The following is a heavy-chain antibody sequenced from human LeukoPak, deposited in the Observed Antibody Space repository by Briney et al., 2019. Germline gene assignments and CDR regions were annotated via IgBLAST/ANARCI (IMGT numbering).Heavy chain of an antibody. CDR2: ISWDSGAI. J-gene: IGHJ4*02. CDR3: AKDYGGNHWFDY. CDR1: GFTFHGYA. Sequence: GGSLRLSCAASGFTFHGYAMHWARQAPGKGLEWVSGISWDSGAIGYADSVKGRFTISRDNAKNSLYLQMDSLRAEDTALYYCAKDYGGNHWFDYWGQGTLVTVSS. D-gene: IGHD4-23*01. V-gene: IGHV3-9*01.